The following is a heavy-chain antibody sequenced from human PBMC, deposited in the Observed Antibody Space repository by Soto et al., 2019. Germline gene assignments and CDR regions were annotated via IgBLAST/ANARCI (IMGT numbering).Heavy chain of an antibody. CDR2: INHSGST. V-gene: IGHV4-34*01. CDR1: GGSFSGYY. D-gene: IGHD2-15*01. J-gene: IGHJ6*03. Sequence: SETLSLTCAVYGGSFSGYYWSWIRQPPGKGLEWIGEINHSGSTNYNPSLKSRVTISVDTSKNQFSLKLSSVTAADTAVYYCARGFTATIPTWYYYYMDVWGKGTTVTVSS. CDR3: ARGFTATIPTWYYYYMDV.